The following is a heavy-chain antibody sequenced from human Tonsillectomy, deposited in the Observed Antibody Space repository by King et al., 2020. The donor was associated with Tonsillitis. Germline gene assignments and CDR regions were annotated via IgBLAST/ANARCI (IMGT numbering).Heavy chain of an antibody. CDR3: GRGSGWLTDY. Sequence: VQLVESGGGLVQPGGSLRLSYAASGIFFSSYYMTWVRQAPGKGLEWVANIKQDGSEKYYVDSVRGRFTISRDNAKNSLYLRMNSLRAEDTGVYYCGRGSGWLTDYWGQGTLVTVSS. CDR1: GIFFSSYY. J-gene: IGHJ4*02. D-gene: IGHD2-15*01. CDR2: IKQDGSEK. V-gene: IGHV3-7*01.